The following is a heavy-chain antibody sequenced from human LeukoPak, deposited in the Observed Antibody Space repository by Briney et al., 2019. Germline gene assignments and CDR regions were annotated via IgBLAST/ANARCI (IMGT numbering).Heavy chain of an antibody. Sequence: GESLKISCQTSGYRFTNYWIGWVRQVSGKGLEWMAIIYPSDSDSRYSPSFQGQVTISADKSLSTVYLQWSSLKASDSAIYYCATRVDLVVNPKYWGKETRVTVSP. CDR2: IYPSDSDS. CDR3: ATRVDLVVNPKY. D-gene: IGHD2-15*01. CDR1: GYRFTNYW. V-gene: IGHV5-51*01. J-gene: IGHJ4*02.